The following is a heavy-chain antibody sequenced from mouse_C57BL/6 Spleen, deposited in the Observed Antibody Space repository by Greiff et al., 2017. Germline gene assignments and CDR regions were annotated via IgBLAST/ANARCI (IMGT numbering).Heavy chain of an antibody. CDR1: DYTFTDHI. V-gene: IGHV1-11*01. Sequence: VQLQQSGAELASPGASVTLSCKASDYTFTDHIMNWVKQRPGQGLEWIGRIYPVSGETNYNQKFMGKATFSVAPSSSSVYMVLNSRTSEDPAVDYCCLTTVVADAIDYWGQGTSVTVSS. CDR2: IYPVSGET. J-gene: IGHJ4*01. CDR3: CLTTVVADAIDY. D-gene: IGHD1-1*01.